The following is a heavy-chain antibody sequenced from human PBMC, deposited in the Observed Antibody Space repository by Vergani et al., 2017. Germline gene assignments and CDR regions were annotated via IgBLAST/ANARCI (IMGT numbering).Heavy chain of an antibody. J-gene: IGHJ6*02. Sequence: EVQLVQSGAEVKKPGATMKISCKVSGYTFTDHYMHWVKQAPGKGLEWMGLVDPEDGETIYAEKFKGRVTIAADTSTDTAHLALGSLRSEDTAVYYCATPQTVTTGGMEVWGQGTTVIVSS. D-gene: IGHD4-17*01. CDR2: VDPEDGET. V-gene: IGHV1-69-2*01. CDR1: GYTFTDHY. CDR3: ATPQTVTTGGMEV.